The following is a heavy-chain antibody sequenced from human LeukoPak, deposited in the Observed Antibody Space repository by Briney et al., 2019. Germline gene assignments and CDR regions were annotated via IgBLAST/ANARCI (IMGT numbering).Heavy chain of an antibody. J-gene: IGHJ3*02. CDR2: INWNGGST. CDR1: GFTFDDYG. V-gene: IGHV3-20*01. D-gene: IGHD2-2*01. CDR3: ARDYRMKYQLLSNGEAAFDI. Sequence: GGSLRLSCAASGFTFDDYGMSWVRQAPGKGLEWVSGINWNGGSTGYADSVKGRFTISRDNAKNSLYLQMNSLRAEDTALYHCARDYRMKYQLLSNGEAAFDIWGQGTMATVSS.